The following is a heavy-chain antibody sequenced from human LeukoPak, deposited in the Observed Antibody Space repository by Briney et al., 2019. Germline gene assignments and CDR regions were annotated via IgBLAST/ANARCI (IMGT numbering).Heavy chain of an antibody. CDR3: ARRSSPVGYGMDV. D-gene: IGHD2-2*01. J-gene: IGHJ6*02. CDR2: IYYSGST. V-gene: IGHV4-39*01. Sequence: SETLSLTCTVSGGSVSSSDYFWGWVRQPPGKGLEWIGTIYYSGSTYYNPPLKSRVTVSVDTSKNQFSLKLSSVTAADAAVYYCARRSSPVGYGMDVWGQGTTVTVSS. CDR1: GGSVSSSDYF.